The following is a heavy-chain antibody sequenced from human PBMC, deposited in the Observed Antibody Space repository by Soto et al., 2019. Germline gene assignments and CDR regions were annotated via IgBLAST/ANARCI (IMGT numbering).Heavy chain of an antibody. D-gene: IGHD2-15*01. J-gene: IGHJ5*02. CDR1: GFIFDDYA. V-gene: IGHV3-9*01. CDR3: AKDQHCSGGACYSGFDP. Sequence: GGSLRLSCAASGFIFDDYAMHWVRQAPGKGLEWVSGISWNSGSIGYADSVKGRFTISRDNAKNSLYLQMNSLRAEDTAFYYCAKDQHCSGGACYSGFDPWGQGTLVTVSS. CDR2: ISWNSGSI.